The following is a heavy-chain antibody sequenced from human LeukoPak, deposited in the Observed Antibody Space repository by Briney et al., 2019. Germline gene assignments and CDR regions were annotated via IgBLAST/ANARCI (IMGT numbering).Heavy chain of an antibody. Sequence: PSETLSLTCAVYGGSFSGYYWSWIRQPPGKGLEWIGEINHSGSTNYNPSLKSRVTISVDTSKNQFSLKLSSVTAADTAVYYCARHVMGSGYYYVGHAFDIWGQGTMVTVSS. CDR2: INHSGST. J-gene: IGHJ3*02. CDR1: GGSFSGYY. V-gene: IGHV4-34*01. D-gene: IGHD3-22*01. CDR3: ARHVMGSGYYYVGHAFDI.